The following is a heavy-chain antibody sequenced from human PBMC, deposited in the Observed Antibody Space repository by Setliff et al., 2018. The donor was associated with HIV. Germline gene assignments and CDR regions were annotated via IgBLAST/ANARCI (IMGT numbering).Heavy chain of an antibody. J-gene: IGHJ4*02. V-gene: IGHV3-21*04. CDR3: AKVDDGQCNTFNCRDFDY. D-gene: IGHD1-1*01. CDR1: GFTFSSYS. Sequence: GGSLRLSCAASGFTFSSYSMNWVRQAPGKGLEWVSSITSTSDYIYYADAVKGRFTISRDNFRNTLSLQMNSLTAEDSAIYYCAKVDDGQCNTFNCRDFDYWGRGTLVTVSS. CDR2: ITSTSDYI.